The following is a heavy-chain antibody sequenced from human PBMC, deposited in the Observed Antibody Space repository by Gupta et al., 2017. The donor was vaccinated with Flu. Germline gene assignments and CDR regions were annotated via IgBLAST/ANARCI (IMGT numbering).Heavy chain of an antibody. CDR3: ARGALSTSNPEF. CDR2: IGVPGDT. Sequence: EVQLVESGGGLVQPGGSLRLSCAASGFAFGHYDIPWVRQATGKGLEWVSSIGVPGDTYYLDSVKGRFTISRENAKNSVYLQMNRLRAGDTAVYYCARGALSTSNPEFWGQGTLVTVSS. V-gene: IGHV3-13*04. CDR1: GFAFGHYD. D-gene: IGHD2-2*01. J-gene: IGHJ4*01.